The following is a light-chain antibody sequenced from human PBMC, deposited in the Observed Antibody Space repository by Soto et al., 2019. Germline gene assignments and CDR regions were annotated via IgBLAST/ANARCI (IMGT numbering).Light chain of an antibody. CDR3: TLWRGSTNTWV. J-gene: IGLJ3*02. V-gene: IGLV2-14*01. CDR1: RSDVGGYNY. CDR2: DVS. Sequence: QSALTQPASVSGSPGQSITISCTGTRSDVGGYNYVSWYQQHPGKAPKLMIYDVSNRPSGVSIRFSGSKSGNTASLTISGLQAEDEADYHCTLWRGSTNTWVFGGGTKVTVL.